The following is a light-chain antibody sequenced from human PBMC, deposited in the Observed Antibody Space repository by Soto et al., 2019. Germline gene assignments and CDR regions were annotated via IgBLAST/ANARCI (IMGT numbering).Light chain of an antibody. V-gene: IGKV3-15*01. Sequence: EIVMTQSPATLSVSPGDRVTLSCRASESISTNLAWYQQKPGQAPRLLIYAASTRATGIPARFSGSGSGTEFTLTISSLQSEDFAVYYCQQYSIWPKTFGQGTKVDI. CDR2: AAS. CDR1: ESISTN. CDR3: QQYSIWPKT. J-gene: IGKJ1*01.